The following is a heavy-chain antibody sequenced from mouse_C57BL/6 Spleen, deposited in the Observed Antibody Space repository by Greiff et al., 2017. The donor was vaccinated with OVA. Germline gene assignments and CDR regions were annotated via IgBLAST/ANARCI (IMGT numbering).Heavy chain of an antibody. CDR1: GYTFTSYW. CDR3: AMSYGSSYYWYFDV. J-gene: IGHJ1*03. V-gene: IGHV1-74*01. Sequence: VQLQQPGAELVKPGASVKVSCKASGYTFTSYWMHWVKQRPGQGLEWIGRIHPSASDTNYNQKFKGKATLTVDKSSSTAYMQLSSLTSEDSAVYYCAMSYGSSYYWYFDVWGTGTTVTVSS. D-gene: IGHD1-1*01. CDR2: IHPSASDT.